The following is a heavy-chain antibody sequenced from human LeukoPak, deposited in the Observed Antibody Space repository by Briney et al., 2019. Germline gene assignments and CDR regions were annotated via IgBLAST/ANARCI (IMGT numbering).Heavy chain of an antibody. Sequence: SETLSLTCSVSGYSISSGFYWGWILQTPGMRLEWIGSIYQSGITYHNPSLKSRVSISVDTSKNQFSLKLSSVTAADTAVYYCARVTGLVDYWGQGTLVTVSS. J-gene: IGHJ4*02. D-gene: IGHD5-12*01. V-gene: IGHV4-38-2*02. CDR2: IYQSGIT. CDR3: ARVTGLVDY. CDR1: GYSISSGFY.